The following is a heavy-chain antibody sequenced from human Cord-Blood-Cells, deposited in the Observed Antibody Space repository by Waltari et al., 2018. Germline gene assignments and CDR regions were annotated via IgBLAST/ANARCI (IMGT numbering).Heavy chain of an antibody. CDR3: ARRYYYDSSGYSNLFDI. V-gene: IGHV4-34*01. D-gene: IGHD3-22*01. Sequence: QVQLQQWGAGLLKPSETLSLTCAVYGGSFSGYYWSWIRQPPGKGLEWIGEIKHSGSTNYNPSLKSRVTISVDTSKNQFSLKLSSVTAADTAVYYCARRYYYDSSGYSNLFDIWGQGTMVTVSS. J-gene: IGHJ3*02. CDR2: IKHSGST. CDR1: GGSFSGYY.